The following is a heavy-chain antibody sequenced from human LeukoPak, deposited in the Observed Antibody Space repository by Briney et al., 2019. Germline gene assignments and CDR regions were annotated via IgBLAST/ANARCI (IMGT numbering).Heavy chain of an antibody. D-gene: IGHD6-19*01. Sequence: GGSLRLSCAAPGYTFSNYAMSSVPQAPGKGVGWVSAISATGGRTYYADSVKGQFAISRDNSKNTLSLQMNNLRADDTAVYYCAKHAGVSSAWLSHFDYWGQGTLVTVSS. V-gene: IGHV3-23*01. CDR3: AKHAGVSSAWLSHFDY. CDR2: ISATGGRT. J-gene: IGHJ4*02. CDR1: GYTFSNYA.